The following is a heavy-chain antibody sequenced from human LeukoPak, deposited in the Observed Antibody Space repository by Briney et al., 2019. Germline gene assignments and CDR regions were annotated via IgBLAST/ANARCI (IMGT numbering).Heavy chain of an antibody. CDR2: IIPIFGTA. Sequence: GASVKVSCKASGGTFSSYAISWVRQAPGQGLEWMGGIIPIFGTANYAQKFQGRVMITADKSTSTAYMELSSLRSEDTAVYYCAKTIGYSYAGGRFDPWGQGTLVTVSS. D-gene: IGHD5-18*01. V-gene: IGHV1-69*06. CDR3: AKTIGYSYAGGRFDP. J-gene: IGHJ5*02. CDR1: GGTFSSYA.